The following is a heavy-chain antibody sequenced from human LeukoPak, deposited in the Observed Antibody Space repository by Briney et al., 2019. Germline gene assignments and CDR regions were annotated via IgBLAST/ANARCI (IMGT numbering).Heavy chain of an antibody. CDR3: ARGGSSSWYWYFDL. CDR2: IYYSGST. CDR1: GGSISSSSYY. Sequence: PSETLSLTCTVSGGSISSSSYYWGWIRQPPGKGLEWIGSIYYSGSTYYNPSLKSRVTISVDTSKNQFSLKLSSVTAADTAVYYCARGGSSSWYWYFDLWGRGTLVTVSS. V-gene: IGHV4-39*07. D-gene: IGHD6-13*01. J-gene: IGHJ2*01.